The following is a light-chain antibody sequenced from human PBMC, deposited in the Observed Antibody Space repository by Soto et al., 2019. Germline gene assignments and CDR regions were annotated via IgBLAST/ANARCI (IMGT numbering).Light chain of an antibody. V-gene: IGKV1-27*01. CDR2: AAS. Sequence: DIQMTQSPSSLSVCVGDRVTITCRASQGISNYLAWFQQKPGKVPELLIYAASTLQSGVPSRFSGSGSGKNFTLTISSLQPEDVATYYCQKYNSAPRTFGQGTKLEIK. CDR3: QKYNSAPRT. CDR1: QGISNY. J-gene: IGKJ2*01.